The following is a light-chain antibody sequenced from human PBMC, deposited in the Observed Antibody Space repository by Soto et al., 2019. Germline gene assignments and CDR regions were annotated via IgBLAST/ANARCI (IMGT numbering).Light chain of an antibody. V-gene: IGKV3-20*01. J-gene: IGKJ5*01. CDR1: QSVSRR. CDR3: QQYGGSPIT. CDR2: GAS. Sequence: EVVLTQSPGNQSLSPCGRATLSCRASQSVSRRLAWYQQRPGQSPRLLISGASMRASGVPVRFIGSGSGTDFTLTITRLEPEDFAVYYCQQYGGSPITFGLGTRLEIK.